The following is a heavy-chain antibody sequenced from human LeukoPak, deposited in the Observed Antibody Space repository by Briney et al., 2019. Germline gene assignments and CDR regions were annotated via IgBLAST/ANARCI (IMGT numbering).Heavy chain of an antibody. V-gene: IGHV4-59*01. Sequence: SETLSLTCTVSGGSISSYYWSWIRQPPGKGLEWIGYIYYSGSTNYNPSLKSRLTISVDTSKNQFSLKLSSVTAADTAVYYCARVWPYCSSTSCTPGGMDVWGKGTTVTVSS. CDR3: ARVWPYCSSTSCTPGGMDV. CDR2: IYYSGST. J-gene: IGHJ6*04. D-gene: IGHD2-2*01. CDR1: GGSISSYY.